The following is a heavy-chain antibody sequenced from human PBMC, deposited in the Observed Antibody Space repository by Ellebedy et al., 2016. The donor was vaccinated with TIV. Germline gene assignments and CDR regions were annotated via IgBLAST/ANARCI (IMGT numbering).Heavy chain of an antibody. CDR3: ASRVAMIRGVVSSSDYCGLDV. J-gene: IGHJ6*02. CDR2: IYYSGRT. V-gene: IGHV4-4*02. Sequence: MPSETLSLTCAVSGVSITSPKWWSWVRQSPEKGLEWIGEIYYSGRTDYNPSLASRVTMPVDTSNNYFSLKLNSVTAADTAVYYCASRVAMIRGVVSSSDYCGLDVWGQGTTVIVSS. D-gene: IGHD3-10*01. CDR1: GVSITSPKW.